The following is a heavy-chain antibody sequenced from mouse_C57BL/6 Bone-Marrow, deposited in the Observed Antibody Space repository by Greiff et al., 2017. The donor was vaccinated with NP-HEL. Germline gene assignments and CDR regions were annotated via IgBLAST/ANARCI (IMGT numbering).Heavy chain of an antibody. D-gene: IGHD1-1*01. CDR1: GYTFTEYT. Sequence: QVTLKESGAELVKPGASVKLSCKASGYTFTEYTIHWVKQRSGQGLEWIGWFYPGSGSIKYNEKFKDKATLTADKSSSTVDMELSRLTSDDSAVYFGARHGDYYGSSYYFDYWGQGTTLTVSS. J-gene: IGHJ2*01. CDR3: ARHGDYYGSSYYFDY. V-gene: IGHV1-62-2*01. CDR2: FYPGSGSI.